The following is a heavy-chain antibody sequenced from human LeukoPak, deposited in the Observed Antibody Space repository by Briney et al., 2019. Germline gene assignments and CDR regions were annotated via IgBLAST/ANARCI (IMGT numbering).Heavy chain of an antibody. Sequence: GSLRLSCAASGFTFRDYFMSWVRQAPGKGLEWGSYIRSSGSTIYYADSVKGRFTISRDNAKNSLYLQMNSLRAEDTALYYCARGDCTNGVCYHYYYYYMDVWGKGTTVTVSS. CDR3: ARGDCTNGVCYHYYYYYMDV. CDR1: GFTFRDYF. CDR2: IRSSGSTI. J-gene: IGHJ6*03. D-gene: IGHD2-8*01. V-gene: IGHV3-11*01.